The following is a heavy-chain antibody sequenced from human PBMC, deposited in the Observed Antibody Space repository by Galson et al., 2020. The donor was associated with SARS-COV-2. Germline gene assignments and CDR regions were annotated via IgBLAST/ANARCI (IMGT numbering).Heavy chain of an antibody. V-gene: IGHV1-24*01. CDR3: ATAPGRVAAGTGWFDP. CDR2: FDPEDGET. CDR1: GYTLIELS. J-gene: IGHJ5*02. D-gene: IGHD6-13*01. Sequence: ASEKVPCKVSGYTLIELSMHWVRQAPGKGLEWMGGFDPEDGETIYAQKFQGRVTMTEDTSTDPAHMELSSLRSEDTAVYYCATAPGRVAAGTGWFDPWGQGTLVTVSS.